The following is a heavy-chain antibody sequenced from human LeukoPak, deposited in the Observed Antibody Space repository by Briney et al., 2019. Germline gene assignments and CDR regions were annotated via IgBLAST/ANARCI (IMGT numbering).Heavy chain of an antibody. CDR2: ISSSGSYI. D-gene: IGHD3-16*02. V-gene: IGHV3-21*01. CDR1: GFTFSSYT. Sequence: GGSLRLSCAASGFTFSSYTMKWVRQAPGKGLEWVSSISSSGSYIYYADSVKGRFTISRDNAKNSLYLQMNSLRAEDTAVYYCAKGDYDYVWGSYRYDYWGQGTLVTVSS. J-gene: IGHJ4*02. CDR3: AKGDYDYVWGSYRYDY.